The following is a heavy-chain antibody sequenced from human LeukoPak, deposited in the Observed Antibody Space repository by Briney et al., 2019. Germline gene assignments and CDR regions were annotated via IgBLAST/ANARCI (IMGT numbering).Heavy chain of an antibody. J-gene: IGHJ2*01. Sequence: SETLSLTCSVSSDSLGSFYWSWLRQPPGKGLEWIGHVSYSGDTNYNPSLKSRVTLSVDTSKNQFSLSLISVTAADTAVYFCARQKSQFLLPSADWHFDLWGRGTLVTVSS. V-gene: IGHV4-59*08. CDR1: SDSLGSFY. CDR2: VSYSGDT. CDR3: ARQKSQFLLPSADWHFDL. D-gene: IGHD2-15*01.